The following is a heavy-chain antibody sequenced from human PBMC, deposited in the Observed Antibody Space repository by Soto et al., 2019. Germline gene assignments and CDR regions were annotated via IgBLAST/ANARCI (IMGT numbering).Heavy chain of an antibody. CDR1: GGSISSGGYC. V-gene: IGHV4-30-4*01. CDR3: ARGSTIYALDV. CDR2: ISHSGST. Sequence: PSETLSLTCAVSGGSISSGGYCWTWIRQPPGKGLEWIGCISHSGSTFSNPSLRSLLTMSLDVPKKQFSLKLRSVTAADAAVYFCARGSTIYALDVWGQGTTVTVSS. J-gene: IGHJ6*02.